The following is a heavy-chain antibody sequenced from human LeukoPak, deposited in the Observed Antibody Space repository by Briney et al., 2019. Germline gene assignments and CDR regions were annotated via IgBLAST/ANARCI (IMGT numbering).Heavy chain of an antibody. J-gene: IGHJ4*02. Sequence: GGSLRLSCAASGFTFSSYAMSWVRQAPGKGLEWVSAISGSGGSTYYADSVKGRFTISRDNSKNTLYLQMNSLRAEDTAVYYCARPNYDFWSGYSPAFDYWGQGTLVTVSS. CDR1: GFTFSSYA. V-gene: IGHV3-23*01. CDR3: ARPNYDFWSGYSPAFDY. CDR2: ISGSGGST. D-gene: IGHD3-3*01.